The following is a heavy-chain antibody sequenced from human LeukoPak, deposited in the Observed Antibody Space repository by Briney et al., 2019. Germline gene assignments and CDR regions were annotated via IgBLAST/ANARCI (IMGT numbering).Heavy chain of an antibody. V-gene: IGHV3-73*01. CDR3: AKDDPGSTNDY. CDR2: IGSKANNYAT. CDR1: GLTFSGSA. Sequence: PGGSLKLSCAASGLTFSGSAMHWVRQASGQGLEWVGRIGSKANNYATAYAASVKGRFTISRDNSKNTLYLQMNSLRAEDTAVYYCAKDDPGSTNDYWGQGTLVTVSS. D-gene: IGHD1-1*01. J-gene: IGHJ4*02.